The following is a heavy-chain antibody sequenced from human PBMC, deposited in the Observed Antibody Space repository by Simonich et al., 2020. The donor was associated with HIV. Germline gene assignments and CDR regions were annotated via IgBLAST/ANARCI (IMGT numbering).Heavy chain of an antibody. CDR2: INHSGST. D-gene: IGHD6-13*01. J-gene: IGHJ1*01. CDR1: GGFFSGYH. CDR3: ARLTAGGLGEYFQH. V-gene: IGHV4-34*01. Sequence: QVQLQQWGAGLLKHSETLSLTCAGYGGFFSGYHWSWLRQPPGKGLGWIGEINHSGSTTYNPSLKSRVTISVDTSKYQFSLKLSSVTAADTAVYYCARLTAGGLGEYFQHWGQGTLVTVSS.